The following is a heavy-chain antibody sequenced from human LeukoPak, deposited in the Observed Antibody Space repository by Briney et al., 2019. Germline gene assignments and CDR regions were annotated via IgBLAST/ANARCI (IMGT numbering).Heavy chain of an antibody. CDR1: GFTFSSYY. CDR2: IKQDGSEK. J-gene: IGHJ4*02. D-gene: IGHD3-16*02. Sequence: PGGSLRLSCAASGFTFSSYYMAWFRQAPGKGLEWVANIKQDGSEKYYVDSVKGRFTISRDNAKNALFLQLNSLRVEDTAVYYCAREIRLGELSFGISFDYWGQGTLVTVSS. CDR3: AREIRLGELSFGISFDY. V-gene: IGHV3-7*05.